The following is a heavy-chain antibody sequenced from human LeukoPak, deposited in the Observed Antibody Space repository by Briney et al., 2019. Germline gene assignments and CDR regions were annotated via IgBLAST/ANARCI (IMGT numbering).Heavy chain of an antibody. Sequence: GGSLRLSCAASGFIFSSYGMSWVRQAPGKGLEWVSSISESGGTTNYADSVKGRFTISRDNSKSTLYLQMNSLRAEDTAVYYCAKDPHLWWFDPWGQGTLVTVSS. CDR3: AKDPHLWWFDP. D-gene: IGHD3-3*02. V-gene: IGHV3-23*01. J-gene: IGHJ5*02. CDR2: ISESGGTT. CDR1: GFIFSSYG.